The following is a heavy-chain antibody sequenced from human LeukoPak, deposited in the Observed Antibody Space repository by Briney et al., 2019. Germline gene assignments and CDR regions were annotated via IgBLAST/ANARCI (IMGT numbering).Heavy chain of an antibody. CDR3: ARGHLNWNFRLDLTYDYGMDV. CDR1: GSTVSSNY. D-gene: IGHD1-7*01. CDR2: IYSGGST. V-gene: IGHV3-53*01. J-gene: IGHJ6*02. Sequence: GGSLRLSCAASGSTVSSNYMSWVRQAPGKGLEWVSVIYSGGSTYYADSVKGRFTISRDNSKNTLYLQMNSLRAEDTAVYYCARGHLNWNFRLDLTYDYGMDVWGQGTTVTVSS.